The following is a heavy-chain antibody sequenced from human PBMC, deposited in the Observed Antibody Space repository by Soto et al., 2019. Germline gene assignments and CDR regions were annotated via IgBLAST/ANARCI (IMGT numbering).Heavy chain of an antibody. CDR1: GGTFGSHG. CDR2: FIAMLGTP. V-gene: IGHV1-69*13. CDR3: ARGAMANFDY. D-gene: IGHD5-18*01. Sequence: SVKVFCKASGGTFGSHGIAWVRQAPGQGLEWMGGFIAMLGTPTYAKKVQGRVTITADESLTSSYLELRSLRSEDTAVYFCARGAMANFDYWGQGTVVTVSS. J-gene: IGHJ4*02.